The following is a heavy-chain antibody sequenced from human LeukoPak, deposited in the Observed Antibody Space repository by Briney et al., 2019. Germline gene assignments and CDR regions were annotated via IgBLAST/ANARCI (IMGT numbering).Heavy chain of an antibody. CDR3: ARHRVLRYFDWHQRYYFDY. CDR1: GDSVSSNSAA. CDR2: TYYRSKWYN. D-gene: IGHD3-9*01. V-gene: IGHV6-1*01. Sequence: SQTLSLTCAISGDSVSSNSAAWNWIRQSPSRGLEWLGRTYYRSKWYNDYAVSVKSRITINPDTSKNQFSLQLNSVTPEDTAVYYCARHRVLRYFDWHQRYYFDYWGQGTLVTVSS. J-gene: IGHJ4*02.